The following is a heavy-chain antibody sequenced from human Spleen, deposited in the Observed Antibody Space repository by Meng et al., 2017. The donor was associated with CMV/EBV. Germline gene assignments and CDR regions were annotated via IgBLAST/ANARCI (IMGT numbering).Heavy chain of an antibody. Sequence: GGSLRLSCAGSGFTFSTYAMHWVRQAPGKGLEWVANIKQDGSEKYYVDSVKGRFTISRDNAKNSLYLQMNSLRAEDTAVYYCARDLATLDWGQGTLVTVSS. V-gene: IGHV3-7*01. CDR2: IKQDGSEK. J-gene: IGHJ4*02. CDR1: GFTFSTYA. D-gene: IGHD2-15*01. CDR3: ARDLATLD.